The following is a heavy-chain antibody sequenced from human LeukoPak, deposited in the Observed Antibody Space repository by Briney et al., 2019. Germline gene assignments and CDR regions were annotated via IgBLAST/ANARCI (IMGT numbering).Heavy chain of an antibody. J-gene: IGHJ6*02. CDR3: ARDDCSSTSCYKTRNYYYGMDV. CDR1: GFTVSSNY. Sequence: PGGSLRLSCAASGFTVSSNYMSWVRQAPGKGLEWVSVIYSGGSTYYADSVKGRFTISRDNSENTLYLQMNSLRAEDTAVYYCARDDCSSTSCYKTRNYYYGMDVWGQGTTVTVSS. D-gene: IGHD2-2*02. CDR2: IYSGGST. V-gene: IGHV3-66*01.